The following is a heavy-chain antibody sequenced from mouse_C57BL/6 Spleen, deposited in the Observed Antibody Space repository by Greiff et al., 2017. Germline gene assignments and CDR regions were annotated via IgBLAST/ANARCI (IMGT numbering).Heavy chain of an antibody. CDR3: ARCDYGNYYFDY. Sequence: QVQLKESGAELVKPGASVKISCKASGYAFSSYWMNWVKQRPGKGLEWIGQIYPGDGDTNYNGKFKGKATLTADKSSSTAYMQLCSLTSEDSAVYFCARCDYGNYYFDYWGQGTTLTVSS. CDR1: GYAFSSYW. CDR2: IYPGDGDT. J-gene: IGHJ2*01. V-gene: IGHV1-80*01. D-gene: IGHD2-1*01.